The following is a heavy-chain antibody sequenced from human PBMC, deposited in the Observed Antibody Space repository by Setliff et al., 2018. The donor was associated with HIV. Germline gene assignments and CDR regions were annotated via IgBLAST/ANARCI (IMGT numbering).Heavy chain of an antibody. V-gene: IGHV1-69*13. CDR3: ARDGGYSVHQWFGDAFDI. J-gene: IGHJ3*02. CDR2: IIPIFGTA. CDR1: ADTFSSYA. D-gene: IGHD5-12*01. Sequence: ASVKVSCKASADTFSSYAISWVRQAPGQGREWMGGIIPIFGTANYAQKFQGRVTITADESTSISYMELSSLRFDDTAVDYCARDGGYSVHQWFGDAFDIWGQGTMVTVSS.